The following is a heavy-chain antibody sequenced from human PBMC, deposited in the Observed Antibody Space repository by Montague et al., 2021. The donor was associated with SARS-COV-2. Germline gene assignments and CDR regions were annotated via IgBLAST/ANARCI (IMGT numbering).Heavy chain of an antibody. V-gene: IGHV4-61*02. CDR1: GGAINSGDFY. CDR3: VGDAYNPLDGN. J-gene: IGHJ4*02. CDR2: IYVTGST. D-gene: IGHD2-21*01. Sequence: TLSLTCTVSGGAINSGDFYWSWIRQPAGKGLEWIGRIYVTGSTRYSPSLESRVTMSIDTAKGQFSLKLSSVTAEDTGVYYCVGDAYNPLDGNWGQGTLVTVSS.